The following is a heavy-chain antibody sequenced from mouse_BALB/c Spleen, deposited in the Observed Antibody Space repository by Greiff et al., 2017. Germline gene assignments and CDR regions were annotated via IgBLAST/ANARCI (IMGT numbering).Heavy chain of an antibody. V-gene: IGHV1S56*01. CDR2: IYPGNVNT. CDR1: GYTFTSYY. CDR3: ARSDYDGYSAY. D-gene: IGHD2-3*01. J-gene: IGHJ3*01. Sequence: VQLQQSGPELVKPGASVRISCKASGYTFTSYYIHWVKQRPGQGLEWIGWIYPGNVNTKYNEKFKGKATLTADKSSSTAYMQLSSLTSEDSAVYFCARSDYDGYSAYWGQGTLVTVSA.